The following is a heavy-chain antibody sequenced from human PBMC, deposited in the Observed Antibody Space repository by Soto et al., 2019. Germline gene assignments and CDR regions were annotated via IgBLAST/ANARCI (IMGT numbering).Heavy chain of an antibody. V-gene: IGHV3-23*01. CDR2: VSASGLNT. CDR1: GFTFSTYA. CDR3: AKDRPPRTSGYFFEY. Sequence: EVQLLESGGKLVQPGGSLTLSCAASGFTFSTYAMAWVRQAPGKGLEWVSGVSASGLNTDYADPVKGRVYISRDNSKNTVSLHMNRLRAEDTALSSCAKDRPPRTSGYFFEYWGQGTPVTVSS. J-gene: IGHJ4*02. D-gene: IGHD1-1*01.